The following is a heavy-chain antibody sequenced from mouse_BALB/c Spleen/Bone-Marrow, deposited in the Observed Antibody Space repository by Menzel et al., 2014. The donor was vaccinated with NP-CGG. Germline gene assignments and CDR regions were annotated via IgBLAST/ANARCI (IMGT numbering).Heavy chain of an antibody. D-gene: IGHD1-1*01. V-gene: IGHV1-26*01. J-gene: IGHJ2*01. Sequence: QLQQSGPELVKPGASMKISCKASGYSFTGYAINWVKQSHGKTLEWIGLINPHNVGTSYNQKFKGKATLTVDKSSSTAYMELLSLTSEDSAVYYCARGGYYEALSYWGQGTTLTVSS. CDR2: INPHNVGT. CDR3: ARGGYYEALSY. CDR1: GYSFTGYA.